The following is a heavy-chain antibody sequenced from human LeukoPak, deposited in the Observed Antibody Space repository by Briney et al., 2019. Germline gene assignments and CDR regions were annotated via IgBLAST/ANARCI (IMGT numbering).Heavy chain of an antibody. V-gene: IGHV3-23*01. CDR1: GFSFWNCA. J-gene: IGHJ5*01. D-gene: IGHD2-21*01. CDR2: ISGTGGAT. CDR3: VKDPRDTYGTNWFVS. Sequence: GGSLRLSCVASGFSFWNCAMSWVRQAPGKGLQWVSQISGTGGATWYAGFARDRFTISRDNSKKTLYLQMSGLRVEDTAMYYCVKDPRDTYGTNWFVSWGQGTLLIVSS.